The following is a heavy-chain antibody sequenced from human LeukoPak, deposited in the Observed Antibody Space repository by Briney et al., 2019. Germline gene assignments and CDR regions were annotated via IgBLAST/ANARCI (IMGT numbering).Heavy chain of an antibody. J-gene: IGHJ4*02. CDR3: AKAGGRGGYAAYGVGYYFDY. CDR1: GYTFTSYG. Sequence: GASVKVSCKASGYTFTSYGISWVRQAPGQGLEWMGWISAYNGNTNYAQKLQGRVTMTTDTSTSTAYMELRSLRSDDTAVYYCAKAGGRGGYAAYGVGYYFDYWGQGTLVTVSS. V-gene: IGHV1-18*01. CDR2: ISAYNGNT. D-gene: IGHD4-17*01.